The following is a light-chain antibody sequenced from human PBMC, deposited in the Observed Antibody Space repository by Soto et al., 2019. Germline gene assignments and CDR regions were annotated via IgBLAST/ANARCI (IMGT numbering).Light chain of an antibody. J-gene: IGLJ1*01. CDR2: DVS. Sequence: QSALTQPPSASGSPGQSVAISCTGTSSDVGGYNYVSWYQQHPGKAPKLMIYDVSKRPSGVPDRFSGSKSGNTASLTISGLQAEDGADYYCCSYAGSYPYVFGTGTKVTVL. CDR3: CSYAGSYPYV. V-gene: IGLV2-11*01. CDR1: SSDVGGYNY.